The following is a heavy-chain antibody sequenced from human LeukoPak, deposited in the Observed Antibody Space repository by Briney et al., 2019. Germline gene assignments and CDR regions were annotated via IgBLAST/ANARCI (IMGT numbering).Heavy chain of an antibody. CDR2: ISSSSSTI. J-gene: IGHJ4*02. V-gene: IGHV3-48*02. D-gene: IGHD3-16*02. CDR1: GFTFSSYE. CDR3: ARDYLSGFDY. Sequence: PGGSLRLSCAASGFTFSSYEINWVRQAPGKGLEWVSYISSSSSTIYYAGSVKGRFTISRDNAKNSLYLQMNSLRDEDTAVYYCARDYLSGFDYWGQGTLVTVSS.